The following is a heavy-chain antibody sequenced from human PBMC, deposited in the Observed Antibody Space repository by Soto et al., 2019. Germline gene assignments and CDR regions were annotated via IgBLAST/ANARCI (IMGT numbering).Heavy chain of an antibody. Sequence: EASVKVSCKASGYTFTSYGFSWVRQAPGQGLEWMGWISGYDGNTKYAQNFQGRVTMTTDTSTSTAYMELRSLRSDDTAVYYCARRWTTGEIDYWGQGTLVTVSS. V-gene: IGHV1-18*01. D-gene: IGHD4-17*01. J-gene: IGHJ4*02. CDR3: ARRWTTGEIDY. CDR1: GYTFTSYG. CDR2: ISGYDGNT.